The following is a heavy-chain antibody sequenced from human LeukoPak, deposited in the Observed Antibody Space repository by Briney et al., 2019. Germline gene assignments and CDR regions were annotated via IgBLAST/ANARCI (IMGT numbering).Heavy chain of an antibody. CDR2: FDSEDGET. J-gene: IGHJ4*02. D-gene: IGHD3-9*01. CDR1: GYTLTELS. CDR3: ATDKWVGDILTGYYI. V-gene: IGHV1-24*01. Sequence: ASVKVSCKVSGYTLTELSMHWVRQPPGKGLEWMGGFDSEDGETIYAQKFQGRVTMTEDTSTDTAYMELSSLRSEDTAVYYCATDKWVGDILTGYYIWGQGTLVTVSS.